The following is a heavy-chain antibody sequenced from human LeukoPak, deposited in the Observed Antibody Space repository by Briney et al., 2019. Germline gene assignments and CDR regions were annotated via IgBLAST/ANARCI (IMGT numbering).Heavy chain of an antibody. CDR3: ARHVGFITMVRGVINNNWFDP. V-gene: IGHV4-39*01. Sequence: SEALSLTCTVSGGSISSSSYYWGWIRQPPGKGLEWIGSIYYSGSPYYNPSLKSRVTISVDTSKKQFSLKLSSVTAADTAVYYCARHVGFITMVRGVINNNWFDPWGQGTLVTVSS. D-gene: IGHD3-10*01. CDR1: GGSISSSSYY. J-gene: IGHJ5*02. CDR2: IYYSGSP.